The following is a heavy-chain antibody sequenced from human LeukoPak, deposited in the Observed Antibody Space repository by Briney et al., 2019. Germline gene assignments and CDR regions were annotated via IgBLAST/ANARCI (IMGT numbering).Heavy chain of an antibody. CDR3: ISAAGTVALDY. V-gene: IGHV3-30*03. J-gene: IGHJ4*02. D-gene: IGHD6-13*01. CDR2: ISYDGSNK. CDR1: GFTFSSYG. Sequence: GGSLRLSCAASGFTFSSYGMHWVRQAPGKGLEWAAVISYDGSNKYYADSVKGRFTISRDNSKNTLYLQMNSLRAEDTAVYYCISAAGTVALDYWGQGTLVTVSS.